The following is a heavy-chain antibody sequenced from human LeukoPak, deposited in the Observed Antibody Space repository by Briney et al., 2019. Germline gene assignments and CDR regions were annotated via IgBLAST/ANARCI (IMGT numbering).Heavy chain of an antibody. V-gene: IGHV5-51*01. CDR2: IYPGDSDT. CDR3: ARQNAFRLDY. Sequence: GESLRISCKGSGYTFSSYWIGWVRQMPGKGLEWMGIIYPGDSDTRYNPSLQGQVTISVDTSIGTAYLQWSSLKASDTAIYYCARQNAFRLDYWGQGTLVTVSS. CDR1: GYTFSSYW. J-gene: IGHJ4*02.